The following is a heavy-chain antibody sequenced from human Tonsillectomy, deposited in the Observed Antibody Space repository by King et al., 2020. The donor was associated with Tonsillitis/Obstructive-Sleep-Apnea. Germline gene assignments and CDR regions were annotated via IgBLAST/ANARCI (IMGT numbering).Heavy chain of an antibody. J-gene: IGHJ3*02. V-gene: IGHV4-59*01. CDR2: IYYTGSP. Sequence: VQLQESGPGLVKPSETLSLTCTVSGGSIISYYWSWIRQPPGKGLEYIGYIYYTGSPNYNPSLKSRVTISVDTSKNQFSLKLSSVTAADTAVYYCAREGAVMNGFDIWGQGTMVTVSS. CDR1: GGSIISYY. CDR3: AREGAVMNGFDI. D-gene: IGHD2-8*01.